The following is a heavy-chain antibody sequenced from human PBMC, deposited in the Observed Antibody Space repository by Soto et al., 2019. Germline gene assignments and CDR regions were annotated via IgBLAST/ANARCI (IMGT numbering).Heavy chain of an antibody. J-gene: IGHJ6*02. CDR2: ISYDATNK. CDR3: AKDLAGYSNSPHYGMDV. Sequence: QVQLVDSGGGVVQPGRSLRLSCTTSGFTFSTYGMHWVRQAPGKGLEWVAVISYDATNKYYADSVKGRFTISRDNSKNTLYLQMNSLRADDTAVYYCAKDLAGYSNSPHYGMDVWGQGTTVTVSS. V-gene: IGHV3-30*18. D-gene: IGHD6-13*01. CDR1: GFTFSTYG.